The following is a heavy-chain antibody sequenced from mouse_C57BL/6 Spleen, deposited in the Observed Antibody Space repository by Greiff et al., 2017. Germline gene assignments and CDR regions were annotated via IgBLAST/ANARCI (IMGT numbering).Heavy chain of an antibody. CDR2: IDPSDSET. D-gene: IGHD2-13*01. CDR3: ERCDCEGYYAMDY. CDR1: GYTFTSYW. J-gene: IGHJ4*01. Sequence: QVQLQQPGAELVRPGSSVKLSCKASGYTFTSYWMHWVKQRPIQGLEWIGNIDPSDSETHYNQKFKDKATLTVDKSSSTAYMQLSSLTSEDSAVYYCERCDCEGYYAMDYWGQGTSVTVSS. V-gene: IGHV1-52*01.